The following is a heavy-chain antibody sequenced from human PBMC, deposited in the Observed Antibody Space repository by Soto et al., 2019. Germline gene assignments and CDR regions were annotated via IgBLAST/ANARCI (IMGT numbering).Heavy chain of an antibody. J-gene: IGHJ6*02. Sequence: LRLSCAASGFTFSSYEMNWVRQAPGKGLEWVSYISSSGSTIYYADSVKGRFTISRDNAKNSLYLQMDSLRAEDTAVYYCARGRIAARRGPPGIYGMDVWGQGTTVTAP. CDR3: ARGRIAARRGPPGIYGMDV. V-gene: IGHV3-48*03. CDR2: ISSSGSTI. CDR1: GFTFSSYE. D-gene: IGHD6-6*01.